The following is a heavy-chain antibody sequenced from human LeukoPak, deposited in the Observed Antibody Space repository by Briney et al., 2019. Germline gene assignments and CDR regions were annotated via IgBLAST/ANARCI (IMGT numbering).Heavy chain of an antibody. CDR3: ARDGWMITFGGVINWFDP. CDR2: MNPNSGNT. D-gene: IGHD3-16*01. CDR1: GYTFTSYD. V-gene: IGHV1-18*01. J-gene: IGHJ5*02. Sequence: ASVKVSCKASGYTFTSYDINWVRQATGQGLEWMGWMNPNSGNTNYAQKLQGRVTMTTDTSTSTAYMELRSLRSDDTAVYYCARDGWMITFGGVINWFDPWGQGTLVTVSS.